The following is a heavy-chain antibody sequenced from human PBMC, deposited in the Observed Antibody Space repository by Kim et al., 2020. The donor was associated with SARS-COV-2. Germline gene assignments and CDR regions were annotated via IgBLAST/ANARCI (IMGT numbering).Heavy chain of an antibody. CDR1: GFTVSSNY. CDR3: ARVGRGYFDY. Sequence: GSLRLSCAASGFTVSSNYMSWVRQAPGEGLEWGSGIYSGGSTYYADSVKGRFTISRDNSKNTLYLQMNSLRAEDTAVYYCARVGRGYFDYWGQGTLVTVSS. CDR2: IYSGGST. D-gene: IGHD1-26*01. J-gene: IGHJ4*02. V-gene: IGHV3-53*01.